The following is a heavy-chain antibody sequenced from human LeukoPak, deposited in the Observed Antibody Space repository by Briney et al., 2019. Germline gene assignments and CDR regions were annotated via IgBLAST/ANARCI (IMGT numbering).Heavy chain of an antibody. CDR1: GYTLTELS. D-gene: IGHD3-10*01. J-gene: IGHJ5*02. CDR3: ATGSGYYGSGSYFWFDP. CDR2: FDPEDGET. Sequence: ASVKVSCKVSGYTLTELSMHWVRQAPGKGLEWMGGFDPEDGETIYAQKFQGRVAMTEDTSTDTAYMELSSLRSEDTAVYYCATGSGYYGSGSYFWFDPWGQGTLVTVSS. V-gene: IGHV1-24*01.